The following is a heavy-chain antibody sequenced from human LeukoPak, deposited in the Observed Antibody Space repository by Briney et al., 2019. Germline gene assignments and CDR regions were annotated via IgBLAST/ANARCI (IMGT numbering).Heavy chain of an antibody. V-gene: IGHV3-23*01. CDR2: ISGSGGSA. Sequence: TGGSLRLSCAASGFTFSSYAMSWVRQAPGKGLEWVSAISGSGGSAYYADSVKGRFTISRDNSKNTLYLQMNSLRAEDTAVYYCARVPEYYYGSGSYFNYWGQGTLVTVSS. CDR1: GFTFSSYA. J-gene: IGHJ4*02. D-gene: IGHD3-10*01. CDR3: ARVPEYYYGSGSYFNY.